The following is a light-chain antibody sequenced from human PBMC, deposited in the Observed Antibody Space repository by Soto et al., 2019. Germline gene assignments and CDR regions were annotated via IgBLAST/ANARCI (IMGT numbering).Light chain of an antibody. V-gene: IGLV1-36*01. CDR1: NSNIGNNA. Sequence: QSVLTQPPSVSEAPRQRVTISCSGSNSNIGNNAVNWYQQVPGQAPKLLIYFDDLLSSGVSDRFSGSKSGTSASLVISGLQSEDEADYYCSAWDDNLNIVLFGGGTKLTVL. CDR2: FDD. CDR3: SAWDDNLNIVL. J-gene: IGLJ2*01.